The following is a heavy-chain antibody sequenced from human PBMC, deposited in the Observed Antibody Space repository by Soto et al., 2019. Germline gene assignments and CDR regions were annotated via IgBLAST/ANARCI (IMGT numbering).Heavy chain of an antibody. CDR1: GFTFSSYD. CDR3: AKCRIEYSGYGLPGGL. D-gene: IGHD5-12*01. V-gene: IGHV3-23*01. J-gene: IGHJ4*02. CDR2: ISGSGGST. Sequence: PGGSLRLSCAASGFTFSSYDMSWVRQAPGKGLEWVSVISGSGGSTYYADSVKGRFTIFRDNSKNMLYLQMNSLRAEDTAVYYCAKCRIEYSGYGLPGGLWGQGTLVTVSS.